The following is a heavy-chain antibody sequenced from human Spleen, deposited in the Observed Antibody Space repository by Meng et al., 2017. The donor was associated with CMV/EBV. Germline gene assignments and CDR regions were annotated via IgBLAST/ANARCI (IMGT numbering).Heavy chain of an antibody. V-gene: IGHV3-52*01. D-gene: IGHD5-12*01. Sequence: GGSLRLSCAASGFTFSSSWMHWVCQAPVKGLEWVADIKCDGSERYYVDSVKGRLTLSRDNAKNSLFLQMNSLRVEDTAFYYCTRDGVATGDYWGQGTLVTVSS. CDR1: GFTFSSSW. CDR2: IKCDGSER. CDR3: TRDGVATGDY. J-gene: IGHJ4*02.